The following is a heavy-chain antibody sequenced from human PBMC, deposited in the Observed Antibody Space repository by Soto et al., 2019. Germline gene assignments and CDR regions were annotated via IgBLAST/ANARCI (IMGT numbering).Heavy chain of an antibody. V-gene: IGHV3-9*01. J-gene: IGHJ4*02. D-gene: IGHD3-22*01. CDR1: GFTFDDYA. CDR3: AKDHNYYDSSGYYDY. CDR2: ISWNSGSI. Sequence: GGCLRLSCAASGFTFDDYAMHWVRQAPGKGLEWVSGISWNSGSIGYADSVKGRFTISRDNAKNSLYLQMNSLRAEDTALYYCAKDHNYYDSSGYYDYWGQGTLVTVS.